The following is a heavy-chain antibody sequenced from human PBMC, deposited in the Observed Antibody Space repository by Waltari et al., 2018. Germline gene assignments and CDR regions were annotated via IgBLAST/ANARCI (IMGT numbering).Heavy chain of an antibody. CDR2: INHSGST. D-gene: IGHD3-3*01. CDR3: ARGGWSGYYYYYYYMDV. J-gene: IGHJ6*03. Sequence: QVQLQQWGAGLLKPSETLSLTCAVYGGSFSGYYWSWIRQPPGKGLEWIGEINHSGSTNDNPSLKSRVTISVDTAKNQFSLKLSSGTAADTAVYYCARGGWSGYYYYYYYMDVWGKGTTVTVSS. CDR1: GGSFSGYY. V-gene: IGHV4-34*01.